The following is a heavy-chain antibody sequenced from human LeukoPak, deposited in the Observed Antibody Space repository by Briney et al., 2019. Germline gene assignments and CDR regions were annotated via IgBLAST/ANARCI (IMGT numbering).Heavy chain of an antibody. J-gene: IGHJ4*02. CDR1: GFSLSTSGVG. Sequence: ESGPTLVKPTQTLTLTCTFSGFSLSTSGVGVGWIRQPPGKALEWLALIYWDGDKRYSPSLKSRLTITKDTSKNQVVLTMTNMDPVDTATYYCAYAKSGFLEWLLYGFDYWGQGTLVTVSS. V-gene: IGHV2-5*02. CDR3: AYAKSGFLEWLLYGFDY. D-gene: IGHD3-3*01. CDR2: IYWDGDK.